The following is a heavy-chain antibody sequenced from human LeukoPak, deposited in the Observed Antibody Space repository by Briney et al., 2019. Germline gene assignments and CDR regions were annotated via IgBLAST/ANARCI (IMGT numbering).Heavy chain of an antibody. CDR2: ISSSDSTI. J-gene: IGHJ4*02. CDR3: AGRSLTGYSPFNY. D-gene: IGHD3-9*01. CDR1: GFTFSDYY. V-gene: IGHV3-11*01. Sequence: GGSLRLSCAASGFTFSDYYMSWIRQAPGKGLEWVSYISSSDSTIYYADSAKARLTLSRDNAKNSLYIQMNSLRADDTAVCCCAGRSLTGYSPFNYGGQGTLVTVYS.